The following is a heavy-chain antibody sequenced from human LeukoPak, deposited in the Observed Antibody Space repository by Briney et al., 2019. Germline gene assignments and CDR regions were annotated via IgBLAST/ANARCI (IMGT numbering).Heavy chain of an antibody. V-gene: IGHV1-69*13. CDR3: ARSRGYSYGYSPLPYYYYYYMDV. CDR1: GGTFSSYA. D-gene: IGHD5-18*01. J-gene: IGHJ6*03. CDR2: IIPIFGTA. Sequence: SVKVSCKASGGTFSSYAISWVRQAPGQGLEWMGGIIPIFGTANYAQKFQGRVTITADESTSTAYMELSSLRSEDTAVYYCARSRGYSYGYSPLPYYYYYYMDVWGKGTTVTVSS.